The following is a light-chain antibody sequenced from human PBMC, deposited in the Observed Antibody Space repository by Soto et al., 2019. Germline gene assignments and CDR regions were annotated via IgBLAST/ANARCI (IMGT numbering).Light chain of an antibody. CDR3: QQYGSSPPIT. CDR1: QNISRS. V-gene: IGKV3-15*01. Sequence: IVMTQSPVTLSVSPGERATLSCRASQNISRSLAWYQQKPGQGPSLLIYGTSTRAGGVPARFSGGGSGTEFTLTISSLQSEDFAVYYCQQYGSSPPITFGQGTRLEIK. J-gene: IGKJ5*01. CDR2: GTS.